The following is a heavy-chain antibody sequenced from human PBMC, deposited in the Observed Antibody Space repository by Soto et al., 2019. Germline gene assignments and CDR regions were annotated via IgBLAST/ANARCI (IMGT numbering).Heavy chain of an antibody. Sequence: GSLRLSCAASGFTVSSDAMSWFRQAPGKGLEWVSAISGSGGSTYYADSVKGRFTISRDNSKNTLYLQMNSLRAEDTAVYYCAKKVAANVYDAFDIWGQGTMVTVSS. D-gene: IGHD6-13*01. CDR2: ISGSGGST. J-gene: IGHJ3*02. CDR3: AKKVAANVYDAFDI. V-gene: IGHV3-23*01. CDR1: GFTVSSDA.